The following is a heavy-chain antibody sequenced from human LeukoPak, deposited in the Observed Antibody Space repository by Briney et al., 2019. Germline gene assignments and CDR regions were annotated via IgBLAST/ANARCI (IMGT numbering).Heavy chain of an antibody. CDR1: GGFISSGGYY. Sequence: PSETLSLTCTVSGGFISSGGYYWSWIRQHPGKGLEWIGYIYYSGSTYYNPSLKSRVTISVDTSKNQFSLKLSSVTAADTAVYYCARVISYDSSGYYYYYYGMDVWGQGTTVTVSS. CDR3: ARVISYDSSGYYYYYYGMDV. J-gene: IGHJ6*02. V-gene: IGHV4-31*03. D-gene: IGHD3-22*01. CDR2: IYYSGST.